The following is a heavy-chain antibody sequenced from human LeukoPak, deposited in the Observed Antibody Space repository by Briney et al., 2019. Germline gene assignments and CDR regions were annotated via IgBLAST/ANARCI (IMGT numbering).Heavy chain of an antibody. CDR2: ISSSGGRSI. Sequence: GASLRLSCAASGFTFNDYEMNCVRQAPGKGGEWLSYISSSGGRSIYYADSGKVRFIISRDNAKNSLYLQMNSLRAEDTAVYYCARIARHLAAAIDYWGQGTLVTVSS. CDR1: GFTFNDYE. CDR3: ARIARHLAAAIDY. D-gene: IGHD6-13*01. J-gene: IGHJ4*02. V-gene: IGHV3-48*03.